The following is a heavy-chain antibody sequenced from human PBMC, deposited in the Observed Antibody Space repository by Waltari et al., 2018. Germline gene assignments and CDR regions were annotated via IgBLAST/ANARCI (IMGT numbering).Heavy chain of an antibody. V-gene: IGHV4-59*01. D-gene: IGHD6-13*01. CDR2: IYYPGIT. CDR3: ARESEFKSSSPPYIDH. CDR1: GGYISSYY. Sequence: QVQLQESGPGLVKPSETLSLTCTVSGGYISSYYWSWIRQSPGRGLEWIGFIYYPGITNSTPSLKSRVTMSIDTAKKQFSLKLTSVTTADTAVYYCARESEFKSSSPPYIDHWGRGTLVTVSS. J-gene: IGHJ4*02.